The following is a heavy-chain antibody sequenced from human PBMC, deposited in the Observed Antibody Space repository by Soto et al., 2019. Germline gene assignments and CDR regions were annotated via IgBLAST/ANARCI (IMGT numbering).Heavy chain of an antibody. D-gene: IGHD2-2*01. CDR2: IYHSGST. Sequence: QVQLQASVPGRLKPSGTLSLTCAVSGGSISSSNWWSWCRQPPGKGLEWIGEIYHSGSTNYNPSLKRRITISVDKSKNQFSLKLSSVTAADTAVYYCARVVGGYYYGMDVWGQGTTVTVSS. CDR1: GGSISSSNW. J-gene: IGHJ6*02. V-gene: IGHV4-4*02. CDR3: ARVVGGYYYGMDV.